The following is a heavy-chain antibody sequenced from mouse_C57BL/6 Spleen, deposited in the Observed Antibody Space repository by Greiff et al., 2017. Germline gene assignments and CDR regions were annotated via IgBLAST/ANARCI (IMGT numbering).Heavy chain of an antibody. V-gene: IGHV1-81*01. CDR1: GYTFTSYG. J-gene: IGHJ4*01. Sequence: QVQLQQSGAELARPGASVKLSCKASGYTFTSYGISWVKQRTGQGLEWIGEIYPRSGNTYYNEKFKGKATLTADKSSSTAYMELRSLTSEDSAVYVWARDEQLRPHYYARDYWGQGTSGTVSS. CDR2: IYPRSGNT. D-gene: IGHD3-2*02. CDR3: ARDEQLRPHYYARDY.